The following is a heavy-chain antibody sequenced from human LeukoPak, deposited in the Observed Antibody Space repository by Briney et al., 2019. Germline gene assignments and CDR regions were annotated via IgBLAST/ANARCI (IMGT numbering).Heavy chain of an antibody. V-gene: IGHV3-53*01. Sequence: PGGSLRLSCAASGFTVSSNYMSWVRQAPGKGLEWVSVIYSGGSTYYADSVKGRFTISRDNSKNTLYLQMNSLRAEDTAVYYCARVNYYDSSGYYKRLVYSDYWGQGTLVTVSS. J-gene: IGHJ4*02. CDR2: IYSGGST. CDR1: GFTVSSNY. CDR3: ARVNYYDSSGYYKRLVYSDY. D-gene: IGHD3-22*01.